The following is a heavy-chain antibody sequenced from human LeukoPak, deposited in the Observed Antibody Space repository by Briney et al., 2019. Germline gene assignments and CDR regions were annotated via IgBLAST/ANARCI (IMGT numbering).Heavy chain of an antibody. V-gene: IGHV4-59*01. CDR1: GGSISSYY. CDR2: IYYSGSI. CDR3: ARDNRACYYDSSGYYWDY. J-gene: IGHJ4*02. D-gene: IGHD3-22*01. Sequence: SETLSPTCTVSGGSISSYYWSWIRQPPGKGLEWIGYIYYSGSINYNPSLKSRVTISVDTSKNQFSLKLSSVTAADTAVYYCARDNRACYYDSSGYYWDYWGQGTLVTVSS.